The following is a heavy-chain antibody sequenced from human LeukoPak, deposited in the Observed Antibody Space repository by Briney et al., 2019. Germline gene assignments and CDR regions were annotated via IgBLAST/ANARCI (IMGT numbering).Heavy chain of an antibody. D-gene: IGHD5-24*01. Sequence: GESLKISCKGSGYIFTTYWIGWVRQMPGKGLEWMGIIYRGDSDTRYSPSFQGHVTISADSSSSTAYLQWSSLKTSDTAIYYCASRKKGMATAGFDYWGQGTLVTVSS. CDR3: ASRKKGMATAGFDY. J-gene: IGHJ4*02. CDR2: IYRGDSDT. CDR1: GYIFTTYW. V-gene: IGHV5-51*01.